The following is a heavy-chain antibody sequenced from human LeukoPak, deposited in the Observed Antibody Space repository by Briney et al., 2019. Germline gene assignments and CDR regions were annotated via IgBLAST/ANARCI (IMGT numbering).Heavy chain of an antibody. CDR2: ISAYNGNT. V-gene: IGHV1-18*01. CDR1: GYTFTSYG. D-gene: IGHD2-2*01. CDR3: ARDRHPLQDIVVVPAAL. Sequence: GASVKVSCKASGYTFTSYGISWVRQAPGQGLEWKGLISAYNGNTNYAQKLQGRVTMTTDTSTSTAYMELRSLRSDDTAVYYCARDRHPLQDIVVVPAALWGQGTLVTVSS. J-gene: IGHJ4*02.